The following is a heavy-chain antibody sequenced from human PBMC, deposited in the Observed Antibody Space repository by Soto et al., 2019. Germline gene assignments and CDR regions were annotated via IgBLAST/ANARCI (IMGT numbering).Heavy chain of an antibody. V-gene: IGHV3-30*18. Sequence: PVGSLRLSCASSVCTFSNYGMHWVRHSPGKGLEWLAFISHDGSNTYYADSVKGRFTISRDNSKNTLYLQMNSLRAEDTAVFYCAKEPKIKLWIHYFEDWGQGTLVIVSS. CDR3: AKEPKIKLWIHYFED. D-gene: IGHD5-18*01. CDR2: ISHDGSNT. CDR1: VCTFSNYG. J-gene: IGHJ4*02.